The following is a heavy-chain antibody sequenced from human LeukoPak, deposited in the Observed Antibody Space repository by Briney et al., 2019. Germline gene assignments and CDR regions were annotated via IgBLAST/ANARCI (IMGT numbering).Heavy chain of an antibody. CDR1: GFTFSSYG. CDR3: AKDDYYDTSGYRD. D-gene: IGHD3-22*01. Sequence: GGTLRLSCAASGFTFSSYGMSWVRQAPGKGLEWVSAISGSGGSTYYADSVEGRFTISRDNSKNTLYLQMNSLRAEDTAVYYCAKDDYYDTSGYRDWGQGTLVTVSS. CDR2: ISGSGGST. J-gene: IGHJ4*02. V-gene: IGHV3-23*01.